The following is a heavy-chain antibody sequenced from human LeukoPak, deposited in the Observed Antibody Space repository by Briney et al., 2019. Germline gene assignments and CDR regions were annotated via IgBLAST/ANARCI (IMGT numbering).Heavy chain of an antibody. CDR3: ARAPYDSGGYYYEHYFDY. CDR2: INPSGGST. J-gene: IGHJ4*02. CDR1: GYTFAKYY. V-gene: IGHV1-46*01. Sequence: ASVTVSCKASGYTFAKYYMHWVRQAPGQGLEWMGMINPSGGSTSYAQKFLGRVTMTRDMSTNTVYMELSSLRSEDTAVYYCARAPYDSGGYYYEHYFDYWGQGTLVTVSS. D-gene: IGHD3-22*01.